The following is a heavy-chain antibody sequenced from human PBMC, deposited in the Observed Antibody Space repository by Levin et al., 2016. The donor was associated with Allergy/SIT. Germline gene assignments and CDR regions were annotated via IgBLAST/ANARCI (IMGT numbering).Heavy chain of an antibody. CDR1: GFSFSSSA. CDR3: ARAGRTAAGHYYYMAV. CDR2: ISGSSTTR. Sequence: GESLKISCAASGFSFSSSAMNWVRQTPKKGLEWIAFISGSSTTRYYADSVKDRFTISRDNAKNLLFLQMNRLRDDDTAVYYCARAGRTAAGHYYYMAVWGKGTAVTVSS. J-gene: IGHJ6*03. D-gene: IGHD6-13*01. V-gene: IGHV3-48*02.